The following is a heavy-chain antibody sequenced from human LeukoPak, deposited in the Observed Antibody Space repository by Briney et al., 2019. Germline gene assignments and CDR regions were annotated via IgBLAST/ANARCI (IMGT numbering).Heavy chain of an antibody. V-gene: IGHV4-59*01. CDR1: GGSISSNY. CDR3: ARCGPPGSIWTFDF. D-gene: IGHD6-13*01. CDR2: IYYGGST. Sequence: SETLSLTCTVSGGSISSNYWSWIRQPPGKGLEWIGFIYYGGSTNYNPSLKSRVTISVDTSKNQVSLKVSSVTAADTAVYYCARCGPPGSIWTFDFWGQGTLVTVSS. J-gene: IGHJ4*02.